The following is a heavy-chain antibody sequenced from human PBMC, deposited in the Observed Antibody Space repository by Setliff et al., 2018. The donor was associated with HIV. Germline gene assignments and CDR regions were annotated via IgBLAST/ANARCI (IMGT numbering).Heavy chain of an antibody. CDR2: IRSKAYGGTT. J-gene: IGHJ4*02. V-gene: IGHV3-49*04. CDR3: ARDRDDYDYVWGSYRFADY. D-gene: IGHD3-16*02. Sequence: GGSLRLSCAGSGFTLGGYAMSWVRQAPGKGLEWVGFIRSKAYGGTTEYAASVKGRFTISRDDSKNIAYLQMNSLRAEDTAVYYCARDRDDYDYVWGSYRFADYWGQGTLVTVSS. CDR1: GFTLGGYA.